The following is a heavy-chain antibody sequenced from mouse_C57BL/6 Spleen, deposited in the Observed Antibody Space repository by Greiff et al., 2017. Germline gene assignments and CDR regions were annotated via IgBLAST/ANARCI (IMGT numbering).Heavy chain of an antibody. J-gene: IGHJ4*01. CDR2: ISYDGSN. CDR1: GYSITSGYY. V-gene: IGHV3-6*01. CDR3: ARDRPLYARDY. Sequence: EVKLQESGPGLVKPSQSLSLTCSVTGYSITSGYYWNWIRQFPGNKLEWMGYISYDGSNNYNPSLKNRKSITRDTSKNQFFLKLNSVTTEDTATYDCARDRPLYARDYWGQGTSGNVSS.